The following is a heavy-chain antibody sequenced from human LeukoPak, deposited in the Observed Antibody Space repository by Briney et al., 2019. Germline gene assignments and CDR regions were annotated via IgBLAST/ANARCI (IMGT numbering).Heavy chain of an antibody. J-gene: IGHJ3*02. CDR2: IYSGGST. Sequence: GGSLRLSCAASGFTVSSNYMSWVRQAPGKGLEWVSVIYSGGSTYYADSVKGRFTISRDNSKNTLYLQMDSLRAEDTAVYYCARDGITMARAGAFDIWGQGTMVTVSS. CDR3: ARDGITMARAGAFDI. V-gene: IGHV3-53*01. CDR1: GFTVSSNY. D-gene: IGHD3-10*01.